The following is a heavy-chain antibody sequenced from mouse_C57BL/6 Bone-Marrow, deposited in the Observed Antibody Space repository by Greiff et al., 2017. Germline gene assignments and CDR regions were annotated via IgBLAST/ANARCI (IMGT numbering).Heavy chain of an antibody. D-gene: IGHD1-1*01. CDR1: GYSITSDY. CDR2: ISFSGST. Sequence: EVKLMESGPGLAKPSQTLSLTCSVTGYSITSDYWHWIRKFPGNKLEYMGYISFSGSTYYNPSLKSRISITRDTSKNQYYLQLNSVTTEDTATYYCARSVSFITTGFDYWGQGTTLTVSS. V-gene: IGHV3-8*01. CDR3: ARSVSFITTGFDY. J-gene: IGHJ2*01.